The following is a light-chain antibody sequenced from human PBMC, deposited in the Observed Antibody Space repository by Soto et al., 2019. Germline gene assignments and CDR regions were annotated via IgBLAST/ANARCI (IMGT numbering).Light chain of an antibody. CDR1: QSVSNSF. CDR2: GIS. Sequence: ESVLTQSPGPLSLSPGERATLSCRASQSVSNSFFAWYQQKPGQAPRLLIYGISSRATGIPDRFSGSGSGTDFTLTISRLEPEDFVVYYCQQYSRIPHTFGQGTKLEVK. V-gene: IGKV3-20*01. J-gene: IGKJ2*01. CDR3: QQYSRIPHT.